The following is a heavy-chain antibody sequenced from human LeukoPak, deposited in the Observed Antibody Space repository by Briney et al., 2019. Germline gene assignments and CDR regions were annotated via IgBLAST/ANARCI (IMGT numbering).Heavy chain of an antibody. D-gene: IGHD1-7*01. CDR3: TRHSFAYNWNYGGYYYYMDV. V-gene: IGHV3-73*01. CDR1: GFTFSGSA. J-gene: IGHJ6*03. CDR2: IRSKANSYAT. Sequence: PGGSLRLSCAASGFTFSGSAMHWVRQASGKGLEWVGRIRSKANSYATAYAASVKGRFTISRDDSKNTAYLQMNSLKTEDTAVYYCTRHSFAYNWNYGGYYYYMDVWGKGTTVTVSS.